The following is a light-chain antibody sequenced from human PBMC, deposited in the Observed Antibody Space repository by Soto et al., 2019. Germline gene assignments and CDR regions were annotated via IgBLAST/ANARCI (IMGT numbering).Light chain of an antibody. J-gene: IGKJ1*01. Sequence: EIVLTQSPGTVSLSPGERATLSCRASQSVSSNLAWYQQKPGQAPRLLIYGASTRATGIPARFSGSGSGTEFTLTISSLQSEDFAVYYCQQYNNWPPWTFGQRTKVDI. CDR1: QSVSSN. CDR3: QQYNNWPPWT. CDR2: GAS. V-gene: IGKV3-15*01.